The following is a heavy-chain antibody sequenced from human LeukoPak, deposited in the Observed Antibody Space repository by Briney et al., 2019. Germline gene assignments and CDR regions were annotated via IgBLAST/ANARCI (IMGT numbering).Heavy chain of an antibody. D-gene: IGHD3-10*02. Sequence: PGGSLRLSCAASGFTFSSYTMNWVRQAPGKGLEWVSSISTSSSYIYYADSVKGRFTISRDNAKNSLYLQMNSLRAEDTAVYYCAELGITMIGGVWGKGTTVTISS. CDR1: GFTFSSYT. CDR3: AELGITMIGGV. V-gene: IGHV3-21*01. J-gene: IGHJ6*04. CDR2: ISTSSSYI.